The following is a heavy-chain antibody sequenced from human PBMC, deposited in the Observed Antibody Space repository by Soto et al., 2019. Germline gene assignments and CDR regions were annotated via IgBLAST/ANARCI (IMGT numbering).Heavy chain of an antibody. CDR1: GGSISGYY. J-gene: IGHJ6*02. V-gene: IGHV4-59*01. Sequence: SETLSLTCNVSGGSISGYYWSWIRQPPGKGLEYIGYIYYRGSTNYNPSLESRVTMSVDTSRNQFSLKVNSVTAADTAVYYCARQPLLHFYYALDVWGQGTTVTVSS. CDR2: IYYRGST. CDR3: ARQPLLHFYYALDV. D-gene: IGHD2-15*01.